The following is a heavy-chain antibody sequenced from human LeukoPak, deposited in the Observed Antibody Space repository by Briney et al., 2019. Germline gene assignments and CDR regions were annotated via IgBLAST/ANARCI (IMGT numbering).Heavy chain of an antibody. D-gene: IGHD3-10*01. CDR1: GFTFGDYA. CDR3: TSVFMVRGVPDY. J-gene: IGHJ4*02. Sequence: PGGSLRLSCTASGFTFGDYAMSWVRQAPGKGLEWVGFIRSKAYGGTTEYAASVKGRFTISRDDSKSIAYLQMNSLKTEDTAVYYCTSVFMVRGVPDYWGQGTLVTVSS. V-gene: IGHV3-49*04. CDR2: IRSKAYGGTT.